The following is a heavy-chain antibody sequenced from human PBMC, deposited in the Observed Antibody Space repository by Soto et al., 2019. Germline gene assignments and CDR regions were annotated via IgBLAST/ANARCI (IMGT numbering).Heavy chain of an antibody. CDR2: IMPIFGSA. CDR1: GGTVSTNT. J-gene: IGHJ4*02. Sequence: SVKVSCKASGGTVSTNTISWVRQAPGQGLEWMGGIMPIFGSANYAQKFQGRVTITADEYTRTVYMELSRLRSEDTAVYYCARQFDSDTSGYYYAYWGQRTLVTVSS. D-gene: IGHD3-22*01. V-gene: IGHV1-69*13. CDR3: ARQFDSDTSGYYYAY.